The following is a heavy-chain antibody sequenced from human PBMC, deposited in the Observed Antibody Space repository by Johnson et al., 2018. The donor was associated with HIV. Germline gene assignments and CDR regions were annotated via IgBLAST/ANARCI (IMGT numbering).Heavy chain of an antibody. CDR2: ISGSGGST. V-gene: IGHV3-23*04. Sequence: VQLVESGGGLVQPGGSLRLSCAASGFTFSSYAMSWVRQAPGKGLEWVSGISGSGGSTYYADSVKGRFTISRDNSKNTLYLQMNGLRGEDTAVYYCAKDASYYYGSFEIWGQGTMVTVSS. CDR3: AKDASYYYGSFEI. D-gene: IGHD3-10*01. CDR1: GFTFSSYA. J-gene: IGHJ3*02.